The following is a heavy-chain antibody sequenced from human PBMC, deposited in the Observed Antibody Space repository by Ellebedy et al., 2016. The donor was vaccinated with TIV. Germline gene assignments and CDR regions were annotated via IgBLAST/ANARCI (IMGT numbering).Heavy chain of an antibody. CDR3: AKGTQWLGRTCFDY. Sequence: GESLKISCAASGFTFSNAWMNWVRQAPGKGLEWVGRIKSKTDGGTTDYAAPVKGRFTISRDDSKNTLYLQMNSLRAGDTAVYYCAKGTQWLGRTCFDYWGQGTLVTVSS. D-gene: IGHD6-19*01. J-gene: IGHJ4*02. CDR2: IKSKTDGGTT. V-gene: IGHV3-15*07. CDR1: GFTFSNAW.